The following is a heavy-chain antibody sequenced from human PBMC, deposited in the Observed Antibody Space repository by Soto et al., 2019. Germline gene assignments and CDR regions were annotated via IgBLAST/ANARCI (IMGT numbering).Heavy chain of an antibody. CDR3: AKDSCSSTSCYADY. Sequence: PGGSLRLSCIASGFTFSSYAMSWVRQAPGKGLEWVSAISGSGGSTYYADSVKGRFTISRDNSKNTLYLQMNSLRAEDTAVYYCAKDSCSSTSCYADYWGQGTLVTVSS. CDR2: ISGSGGST. CDR1: GFTFSSYA. J-gene: IGHJ4*02. V-gene: IGHV3-23*01. D-gene: IGHD2-2*01.